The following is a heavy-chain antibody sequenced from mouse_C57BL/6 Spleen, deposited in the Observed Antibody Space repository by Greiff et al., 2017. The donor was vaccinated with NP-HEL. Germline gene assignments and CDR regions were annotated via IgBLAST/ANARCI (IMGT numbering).Heavy chain of an antibody. CDR2: IDPSDSYT. J-gene: IGHJ2*01. D-gene: IGHD2-10*01. CDR1: GYTFTSYW. CDR3: ARKPSYYLDY. Sequence: VQLQQPGAELVMPGASVKLSCKASGYTFTSYWMHWVKQRPGQGLEWIGEIDPSDSYTNYNQKFKGKSTLTVDKSSSTAYMQLSSLTSEDSAVYYCARKPSYYLDYWGQGTTLTVSS. V-gene: IGHV1-69*01.